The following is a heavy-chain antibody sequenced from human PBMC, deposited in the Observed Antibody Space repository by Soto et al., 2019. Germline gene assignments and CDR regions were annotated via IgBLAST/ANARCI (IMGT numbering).Heavy chain of an antibody. D-gene: IGHD3-16*02. J-gene: IGHJ6*03. Sequence: QVQLQESGPGLVKPSQTLSLTCTVSGGSISSGGYYWSWIRQHPGKGLEWIGYIYYSGSTYYNPSLKSRVTISVDTSKNQFSLKLSSVTAADTAVYYCAREGRYDYIWGSYRPYYYYYYMDVWGKGTTVTVSS. CDR3: AREGRYDYIWGSYRPYYYYYYMDV. CDR1: GGSISSGGYY. CDR2: IYYSGST. V-gene: IGHV4-31*03.